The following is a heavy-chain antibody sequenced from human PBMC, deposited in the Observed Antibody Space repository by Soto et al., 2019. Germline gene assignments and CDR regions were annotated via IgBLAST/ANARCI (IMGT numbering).Heavy chain of an antibody. CDR1: GGTFSSYA. Sequence: VKVSCEASGGTFSSYAISWVRQDPGQGLEWMGGIIPIFGTANYAQKFQGRVTITADESTSTAYMELSSLRSEDTAVYYCARDRSSGYYNYPFAYWGLGTLVTVS. J-gene: IGHJ4*02. D-gene: IGHD3-22*01. CDR3: ARDRSSGYYNYPFAY. CDR2: IIPIFGTA. V-gene: IGHV1-69*13.